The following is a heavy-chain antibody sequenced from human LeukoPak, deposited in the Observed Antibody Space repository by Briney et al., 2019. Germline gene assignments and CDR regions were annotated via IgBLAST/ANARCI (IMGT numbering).Heavy chain of an antibody. CDR3: AKLGTSDDY. D-gene: IGHD2-2*01. CDR1: GFALSSTA. Sequence: GGSLILSCAASGFALSSTAMSWVRQAPGKGLEWVSTIAISDGKTYYADSVKGRFSISRDNSKNTLYLQMNSLRAEDTAVYYCAKLGTSDDYWGQGTLVTVSS. CDR2: IAISDGKT. V-gene: IGHV3-23*01. J-gene: IGHJ4*02.